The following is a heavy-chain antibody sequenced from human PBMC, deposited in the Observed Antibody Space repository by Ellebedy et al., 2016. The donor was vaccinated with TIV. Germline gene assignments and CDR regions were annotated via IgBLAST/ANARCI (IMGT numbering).Heavy chain of an antibody. Sequence: GGSLRLSCAASGFTFSSYWMHWVRQAPGKGLVWVSRINSDGSITTYADSVKGRFTISRDNAKNTLYLQLNSLGADDTAVYYCARDNDYKIDYWGQGTLVTVSS. CDR2: INSDGSIT. D-gene: IGHD4-11*01. J-gene: IGHJ4*02. CDR3: ARDNDYKIDY. V-gene: IGHV3-74*01. CDR1: GFTFSSYW.